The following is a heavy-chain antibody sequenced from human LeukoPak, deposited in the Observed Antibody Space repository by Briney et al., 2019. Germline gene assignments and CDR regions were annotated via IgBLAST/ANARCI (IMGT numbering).Heavy chain of an antibody. Sequence: GASVKVSCKVSGYTLTELSMHWVRQAPGKGLEWMGGFDPEDGETIYQQKFQGRVTMTEETSTDTAYMELSSLRSEDTAVYYCATPAELVVVNAFDYWGQGTLVTVSS. J-gene: IGHJ4*02. CDR3: ATPAELVVVNAFDY. V-gene: IGHV1-24*01. CDR1: GYTLTELS. CDR2: FDPEDGET. D-gene: IGHD3-22*01.